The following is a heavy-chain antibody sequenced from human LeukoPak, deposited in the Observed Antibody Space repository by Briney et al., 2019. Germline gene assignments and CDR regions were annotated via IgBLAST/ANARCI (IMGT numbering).Heavy chain of an antibody. CDR2: ISSSSYI. D-gene: IGHD5-12*01. V-gene: IGHV3-21*01. CDR1: GFTFSSYS. Sequence: GGSLRLSCAASGFTFSSYSMNWVRQAPGKGLEWVSSISSSSYIYYADSVKGRFTISRDNAKNSLYLQMNSLRAEDTAVYYCARDGGSAATITNWFDPWGQGTLVTVSS. J-gene: IGHJ5*02. CDR3: ARDGGSAATITNWFDP.